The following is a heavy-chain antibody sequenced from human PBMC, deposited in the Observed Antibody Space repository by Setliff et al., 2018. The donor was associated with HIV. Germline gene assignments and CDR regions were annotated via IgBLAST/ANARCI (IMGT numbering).Heavy chain of an antibody. CDR2: IWYDASKK. V-gene: IGHV3-33*01. Sequence: GGSLRLSCAASGFTFNSYGIHWVRQAPGKGLEWVALIWYDASKKEYSDSVKGRFNILRDDSKKTAYLQMNSLRAEDTAVYYCARLPGYCSSSSCYGYLDYWGPGTLVTVLL. CDR1: GFTFNSYG. D-gene: IGHD2-2*01. CDR3: ARLPGYCSSSSCYGYLDY. J-gene: IGHJ4*02.